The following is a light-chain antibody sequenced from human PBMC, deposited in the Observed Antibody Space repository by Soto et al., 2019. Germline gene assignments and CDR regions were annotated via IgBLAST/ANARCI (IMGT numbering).Light chain of an antibody. CDR3: HQYNDWALT. Sequence: ERVMTQSPATLSVSPGERATLSCRASQRVSSNLACYQQKPGQVPRILIYGTSTRATGVPDRFSGSGSGTEFCLTVSGVQSEDCAVYYCHQYNDWALTFGGGTKVEIK. J-gene: IGKJ4*01. CDR1: QRVSSN. CDR2: GTS. V-gene: IGKV3-15*01.